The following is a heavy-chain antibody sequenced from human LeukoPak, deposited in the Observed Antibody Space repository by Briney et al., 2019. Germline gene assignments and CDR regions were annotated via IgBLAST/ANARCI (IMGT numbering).Heavy chain of an antibody. CDR2: ISNNGGYT. D-gene: IGHD2-15*01. CDR1: GFTFSLYA. J-gene: IGHJ4*02. Sequence: GGSLRLSCSASGFTFSLYAMHWVRQAPGKGLEWVSAISNNGGYTYYADSVQGRFTIPRDNSKSTLCLQMNSLRAEDTAVYYCAKQLGYCSDGSCYFPYWGQGTLVTVSS. V-gene: IGHV3-23*01. CDR3: AKQLGYCSDGSCYFPY.